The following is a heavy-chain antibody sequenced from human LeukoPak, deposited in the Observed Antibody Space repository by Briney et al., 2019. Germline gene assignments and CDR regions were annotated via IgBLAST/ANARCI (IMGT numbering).Heavy chain of an antibody. V-gene: IGHV3-23*01. D-gene: IGHD3-3*01. CDR3: ARVANPYYDFHY. CDR2: ISHSGVST. J-gene: IGHJ4*02. Sequence: PGGSLRLSCAASGFTFGNYGMTWVRQAPGKGLEWVSIISHSGVSTYYTDSVKGRFTISRDNSKDILYLQMNSLRAEDTAVYYCARVANPYYDFHYWGQGTLVTVSS. CDR1: GFTFGNYG.